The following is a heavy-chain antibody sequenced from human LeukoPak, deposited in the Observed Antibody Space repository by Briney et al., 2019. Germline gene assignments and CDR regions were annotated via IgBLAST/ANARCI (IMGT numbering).Heavy chain of an antibody. CDR3: ARKPTTGYSSSWYPYYMDV. V-gene: IGHV3-48*04. D-gene: IGHD6-13*01. CDR1: GFTFSSYS. J-gene: IGHJ6*03. CDR2: ISSSSSTI. Sequence: PGGSLRLPCAASGFTFSSYSMNWVRQAPGKGLEWVSYISSSSSTIYYADSVKGRFTISRDNAKNSLYLQMNSLRAEDTAVYYCARKPTTGYSSSWYPYYMDVWGKGTTVTVSS.